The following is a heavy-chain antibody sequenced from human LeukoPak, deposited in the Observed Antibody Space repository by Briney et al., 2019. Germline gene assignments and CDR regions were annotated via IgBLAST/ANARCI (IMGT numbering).Heavy chain of an antibody. J-gene: IGHJ4*02. V-gene: IGHV3-33*01. CDR1: GFSLDTYA. D-gene: IGHD3-10*01. CDR3: AREILGSGSYPDF. CDR2: IWHDGSHK. Sequence: GGSLRLSCAASGFSLDTYAMHWVRQAPGQGLEWVALIWHDGSHKFYSNSVRGQFTISRDNSKNTVYLQMNNLRPDDTAVYYCAREILGSGSYPDFWGQGTLVTVSS.